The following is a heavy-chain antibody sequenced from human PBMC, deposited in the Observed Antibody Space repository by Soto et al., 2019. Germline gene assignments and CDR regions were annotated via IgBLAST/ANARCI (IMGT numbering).Heavy chain of an antibody. CDR2: IDHSGST. V-gene: IGHV4-4*02. J-gene: IGHJ5*02. Sequence: QVQLQESGPGLVKPSGTLSLTCAVSGGSISSSNWWSWVRQPQGKGLLWIGEIDHSGSTNYNPSLMSRVTISVDKSKNQFSPKLSSVTAADTAVYYCAREAIGELERRRGWFDPWGQGTLVTVSS. CDR1: GGSISSSNW. D-gene: IGHD1-1*01. CDR3: AREAIGELERRRGWFDP.